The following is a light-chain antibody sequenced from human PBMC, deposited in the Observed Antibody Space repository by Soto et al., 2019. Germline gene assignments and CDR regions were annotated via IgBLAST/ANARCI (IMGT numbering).Light chain of an antibody. CDR3: QQYNSYPWT. CDR2: EAS. V-gene: IGKV1-5*03. J-gene: IGKJ1*01. Sequence: DIHMTQSPSTLSAALRDRVTITLRASQSISSWLAWYQQKSGKAPNLLIYEASSLESGVPSRFSGSGSGTEFTLTISSLQPDDFATYYCQQYNSYPWTFGQGTKVDIK. CDR1: QSISSW.